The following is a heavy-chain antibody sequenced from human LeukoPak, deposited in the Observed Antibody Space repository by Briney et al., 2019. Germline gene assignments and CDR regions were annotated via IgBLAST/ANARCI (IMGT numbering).Heavy chain of an antibody. CDR1: GYTFTSYY. J-gene: IGHJ4*02. D-gene: IGHD6-19*01. V-gene: IGHV1-46*01. CDR3: ARYYSGWYYFDY. Sequence: PEASVKVSCKASGYTFTSYYMHWVRQAPGQGLEWMGIINPSGGSTSYAQKFQGRVTMTRDMSTSTVYMELSSLRSEDTAVYYCARYYSGWYYFDYWGQGTLVTVSS. CDR2: INPSGGST.